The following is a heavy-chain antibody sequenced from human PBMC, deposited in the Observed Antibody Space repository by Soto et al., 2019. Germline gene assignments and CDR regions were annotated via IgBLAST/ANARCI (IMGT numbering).Heavy chain of an antibody. V-gene: IGHV3-21*01. J-gene: IGHJ4*02. CDR2: ISSSSSYI. D-gene: IGHD3-10*01. CDR3: ARGRMGLNTDYGSGSYYPHPTDY. Sequence: GGSLRLSCAASGFTFSSYNMNWVRQAPGKGLEWVSSISSSSSYIYYADSVKGRFTISRDNAKNSLYLQMNSLRAEDTAVYYCARGRMGLNTDYGSGSYYPHPTDYWGQGTLVTVSS. CDR1: GFTFSSYN.